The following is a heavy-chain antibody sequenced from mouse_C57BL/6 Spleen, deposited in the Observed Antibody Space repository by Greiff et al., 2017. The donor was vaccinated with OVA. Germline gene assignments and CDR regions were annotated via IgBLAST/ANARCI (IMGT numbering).Heavy chain of an antibody. Sequence: VQVVESGAELVKPGASVKMSCKASGYTFTTYPIEWMKQNHGKSLEWIGNFHPYNDDTKYNEKFKGKATLTVEKSSSTVYLELSRLTSDDSAVYYCARIYYGDYYAMDYWGQGTSVTVSS. CDR1: GYTFTTYP. CDR2: FHPYNDDT. D-gene: IGHD2-1*01. CDR3: ARIYYGDYYAMDY. V-gene: IGHV1-47*01. J-gene: IGHJ4*01.